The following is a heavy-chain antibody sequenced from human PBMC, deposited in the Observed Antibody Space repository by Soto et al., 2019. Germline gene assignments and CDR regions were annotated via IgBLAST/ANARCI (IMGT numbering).Heavy chain of an antibody. CDR2: IYSGGST. CDR1: GFTVSSNY. D-gene: IGHD3-3*02. Sequence: EVQLVETGGGLIQPGGSLRLSCAASGFTVSSNYMSWVRQAPGKGLEWVSVIYSGGSTYYADSVKGRFTISRDNSKNTLYLQMNSLRAEDTAVYYCEREVSKARFDPWGQGTLVTVCS. CDR3: EREVSKARFDP. J-gene: IGHJ5*02. V-gene: IGHV3-53*02.